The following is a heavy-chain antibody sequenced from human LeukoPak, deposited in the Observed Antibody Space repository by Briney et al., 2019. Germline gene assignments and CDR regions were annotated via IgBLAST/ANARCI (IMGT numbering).Heavy chain of an antibody. Sequence: GGSLRLSCAASGFTLSTFAMIWVRQPPGKGLEWVSSIFPSGGEIHYADSVRGRFTISRDNSKSTLSLQMNSLKTEDTAVYYCTTGPSWGQGTMVTVSS. CDR2: IFPSGGEI. V-gene: IGHV3-23*01. CDR3: TTGPS. CDR1: GFTLSTFA. J-gene: IGHJ3*01.